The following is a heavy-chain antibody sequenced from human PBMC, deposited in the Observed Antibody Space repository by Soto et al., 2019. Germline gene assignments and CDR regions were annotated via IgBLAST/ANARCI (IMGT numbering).Heavy chain of an antibody. CDR2: IKQDGSEK. V-gene: IGHV3-7*01. CDR1: GFTFSSYW. Sequence: GGSLRLSCAVSGFTFSSYWMSWVRQAPGKGLEWVANIKQDGSEKYYVDSVKGRFTISRDNAKNSLYLQMNSLRAEDTAVYYCASEDVLYCSGGSCPLSYYYYYYMDVWGKGTTVTVSS. D-gene: IGHD2-15*01. J-gene: IGHJ6*03. CDR3: ASEDVLYCSGGSCPLSYYYYYYMDV.